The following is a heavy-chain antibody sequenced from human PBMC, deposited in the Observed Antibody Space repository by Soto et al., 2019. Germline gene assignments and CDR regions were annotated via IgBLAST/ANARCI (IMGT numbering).Heavy chain of an antibody. V-gene: IGHV4-61*01. CDR1: GDSVSSGSYY. D-gene: IGHD6-6*01. CDR2: IYYSGST. Sequence: SETLSLTCTVSGDSVSSGSYYWTWIRETPGKGLEWMGYIYYSGSTKYNPSLRSRVTISLDISNNQFSLNLSSVTAADTAVYYCARDYSSSGGMDVWGQGTTVTVSS. J-gene: IGHJ6*02. CDR3: ARDYSSSGGMDV.